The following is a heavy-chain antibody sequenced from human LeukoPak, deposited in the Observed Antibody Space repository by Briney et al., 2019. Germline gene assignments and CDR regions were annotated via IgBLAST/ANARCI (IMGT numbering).Heavy chain of an antibody. D-gene: IGHD6-13*01. CDR1: GFTFSSYS. CDR3: ARSRIAAAGTEYDY. J-gene: IGHJ4*02. Sequence: PGGSLRLPCAASGFTFSSYSMNWVRQAPGKGLEWVSYIRSSSRTIYYADSVKGRFTISRDNSKNTLYLQMNSLRAEDTAVYYCARSRIAAAGTEYDYWGQGTLVTVSS. V-gene: IGHV3-48*01. CDR2: IRSSSRTI.